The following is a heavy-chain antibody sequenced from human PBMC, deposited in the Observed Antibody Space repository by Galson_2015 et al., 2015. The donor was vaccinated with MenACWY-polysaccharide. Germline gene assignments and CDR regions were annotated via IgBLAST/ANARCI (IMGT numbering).Heavy chain of an antibody. V-gene: IGHV3-48*01. Sequence: SLRLSCAASGFTFSSYTMNWVRQAPGKGLEWLSYISSGSSTIYYADSVKGRFTISRDNAKNSLYLQMNSLRAEDTAVYYCARGRFDYWGQGTLVTVSS. CDR3: ARGRFDY. CDR1: GFTFSSYT. J-gene: IGHJ4*02. CDR2: ISSGSSTI.